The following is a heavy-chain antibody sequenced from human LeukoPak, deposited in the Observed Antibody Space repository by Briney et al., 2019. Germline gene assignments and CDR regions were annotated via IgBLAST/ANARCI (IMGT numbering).Heavy chain of an antibody. V-gene: IGHV1-18*01. CDR3: ARDAVTTSWFDP. Sequence: GASVKVSCKASGYTFTSHGISWVRQAPGQGLEWMGWISAYNGNTNYAQNLQGRVTMTTDTSTSTAYMELRSLRSDDTAVYYCARDAVTTSWFDPWGQGTLVTVSS. J-gene: IGHJ5*02. D-gene: IGHD4-17*01. CDR2: ISAYNGNT. CDR1: GYTFTSHG.